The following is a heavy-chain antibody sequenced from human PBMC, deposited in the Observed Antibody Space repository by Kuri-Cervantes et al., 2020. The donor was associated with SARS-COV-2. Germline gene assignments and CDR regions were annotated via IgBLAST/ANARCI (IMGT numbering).Heavy chain of an antibody. V-gene: IGHV3-23*01. CDR2: INYNAEST. Sequence: GESLKISCAASGFTFTTFAMSWVRQAPGRGLEWVSTINYNAESTYHADSVKGRFTISRDNAKNSLYLQMNSLRAEDTAVYYCARADFWSGLFDSWGQGTLVTVSS. CDR3: ARADFWSGLFDS. J-gene: IGHJ4*02. D-gene: IGHD3-3*01. CDR1: GFTFTTFA.